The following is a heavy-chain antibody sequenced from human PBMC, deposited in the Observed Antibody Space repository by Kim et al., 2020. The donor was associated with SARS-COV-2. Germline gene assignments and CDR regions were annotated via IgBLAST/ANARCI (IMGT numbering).Heavy chain of an antibody. CDR3: ARTVDSVYAFDI. CDR2: IIPIFGTA. D-gene: IGHD2-2*03. J-gene: IGHJ3*02. V-gene: IGHV1-69*13. CDR1: GGTFSSYA. Sequence: SVKVSCKASGGTFSSYAISWVRQAPGQGLEWMGGIIPIFGTANYAQKFQGRVTITADESTSTAYMELSSLRSEDTAVYYCARTVDSVYAFDIWGQGTMVTVSS.